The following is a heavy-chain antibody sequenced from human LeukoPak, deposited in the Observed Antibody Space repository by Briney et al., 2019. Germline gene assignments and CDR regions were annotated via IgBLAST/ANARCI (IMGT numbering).Heavy chain of an antibody. V-gene: IGHV4-59*01. CDR2: VYYRGFT. CDR1: GGSISTYY. J-gene: IGHJ5*02. CDR3: ARVNYDFWSGYDPTRAPFDP. D-gene: IGHD3-3*01. Sequence: KPSETLSLTCTVSGGSISTYYWTWIRQPPGKGLEWLGYVYYRGFTNYNPSLKSRVTISVDTPKNQFSLKLSSVTTADTAVYYCARVNYDFWSGYDPTRAPFDPWGREPWSPSPQ.